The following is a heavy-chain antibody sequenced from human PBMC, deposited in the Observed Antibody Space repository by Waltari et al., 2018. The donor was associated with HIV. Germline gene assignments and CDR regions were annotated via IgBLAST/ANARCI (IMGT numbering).Heavy chain of an antibody. V-gene: IGHV4-39*07. CDR1: GGSISSSSYY. CDR2: IYYSGST. Sequence: QLQLQESGPGLVKPSETLSLTCTVSGGSISSSSYYWGWIRQPPGKGLEWIGSIYYSGSTYYNPSLKSRVTISVDTSKNQFSLKLSSVTAADTAVYYCARRDFGVAIFDYWGQGTLVTVSS. D-gene: IGHD3-3*01. CDR3: ARRDFGVAIFDY. J-gene: IGHJ4*02.